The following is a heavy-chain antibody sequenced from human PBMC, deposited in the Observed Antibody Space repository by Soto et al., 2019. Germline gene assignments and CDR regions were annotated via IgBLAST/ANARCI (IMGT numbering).Heavy chain of an antibody. Sequence: GGSLRLSCAASGFPFSDYYMNWIRQAPGKGLEWISHISGSGSSIYYADSVKGRFTISRDNAKNSVYLQMNSPRAEDPGVYYCATSRLRYCSDYWGQGTLVTVSS. D-gene: IGHD3-9*01. CDR3: ATSRLRYCSDY. CDR2: ISGSGSSI. CDR1: GFPFSDYY. J-gene: IGHJ4*02. V-gene: IGHV3-11*01.